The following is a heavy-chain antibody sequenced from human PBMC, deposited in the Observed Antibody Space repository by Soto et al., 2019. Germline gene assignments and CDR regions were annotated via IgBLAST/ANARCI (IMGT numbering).Heavy chain of an antibody. V-gene: IGHV5-51*01. Sequence: GESLKISCKFSGYSFSTSWMGWVRQLPGKGLEWMGIIYPGDSDSRYGPSFEGHVTFSVDKSISTAYLEWSSLKASDTAIYYCARLSRRVAQESNYFDPWGQGTLVTVSS. CDR1: GYSFSTSW. D-gene: IGHD2-8*01. CDR2: IYPGDSDS. J-gene: IGHJ5*02. CDR3: ARLSRRVAQESNYFDP.